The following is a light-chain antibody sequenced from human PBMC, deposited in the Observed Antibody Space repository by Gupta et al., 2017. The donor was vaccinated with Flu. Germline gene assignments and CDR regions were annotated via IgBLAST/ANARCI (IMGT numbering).Light chain of an antibody. CDR2: LGS. Sequence: IVMNQSPLSLPVTPGEPASISCRSSQSLLHSNGYNYLDWYLQKPGQSPQLLIYLGSNRASGVPDRFSGSGSGTDFTLKISRVEAEDVGVYYCMQALQTPRTFGQGTKVEIK. V-gene: IGKV2-28*01. J-gene: IGKJ4*01. CDR3: MQALQTPRT. CDR1: QSLLHSNGYNY.